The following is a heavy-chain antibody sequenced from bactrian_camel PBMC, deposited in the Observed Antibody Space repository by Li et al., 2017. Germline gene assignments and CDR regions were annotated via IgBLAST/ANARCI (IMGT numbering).Heavy chain of an antibody. CDR1: GFPLVSHY. J-gene: IGHJ4*01. D-gene: IGHD5*01. V-gene: IGHV3S1*01. CDR2: TDTVGGPT. Sequence: HVHLVESGGGLVEPGGSLKLTCKTSGFPLVSHYMYWLRQVPGKGPEGVAGTDTVGGPTKYLDSVKGRFTISRDNAEKTVYLQMNQLRPEDTGLYFCANVPPTSLAVGLGARGQGTQVTVS.